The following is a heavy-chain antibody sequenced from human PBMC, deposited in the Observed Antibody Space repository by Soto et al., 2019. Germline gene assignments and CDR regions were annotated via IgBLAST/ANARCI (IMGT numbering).Heavy chain of an antibody. CDR2: IYPGDSDT. J-gene: IGHJ4*02. Sequence: GESLKVSWKGSGYGFTSYVIVWVRQMPGKGLEWMGIIYPGDSDTRYSPSFQGQVTISADKSISTAYLQWSSLKASDTAMYYCARLVDYHSSGYYGIDYWGQGTLVTVSS. V-gene: IGHV5-51*01. CDR3: ARLVDYHSSGYYGIDY. D-gene: IGHD3-22*01. CDR1: GYGFTSYV.